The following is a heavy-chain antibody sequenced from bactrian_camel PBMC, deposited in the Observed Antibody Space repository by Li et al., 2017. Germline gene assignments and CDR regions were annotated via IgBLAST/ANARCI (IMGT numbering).Heavy chain of an antibody. Sequence: QLVESGGGYVQPGGSLRLSCAASGFPFGSYAMSWVRQAPGKAPEWVSATRSDAAMTYYADSVKGRFTISEDRAKNMVYLLMNSLKPEDTALHYCATLEAGRSFDYWGQGTQVTVS. D-gene: IGHD2*01. V-gene: IGHV3S31*01. J-gene: IGHJ4*01. CDR1: GFPFGSYA. CDR3: ATLEAGRSFDY. CDR2: TRSDAAMT.